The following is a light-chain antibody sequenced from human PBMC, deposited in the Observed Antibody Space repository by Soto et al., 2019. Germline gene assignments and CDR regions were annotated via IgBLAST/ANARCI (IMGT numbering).Light chain of an antibody. CDR1: PGFSTL. Sequence: QTTPPPLSAGATAGDTGTITCLGIPGFSTLLAWYQKKAGTAPKLLIYKASTLKSGVPSRFGGSASGTEFPLTSSILPPDDVATYYCQHYNSYSEAFGQGTKVEI. CDR3: QHYNSYSEA. J-gene: IGKJ1*01. V-gene: IGKV1-5*03. CDR2: KAS.